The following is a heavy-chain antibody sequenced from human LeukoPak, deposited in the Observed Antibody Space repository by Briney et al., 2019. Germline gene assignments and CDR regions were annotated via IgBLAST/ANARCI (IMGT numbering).Heavy chain of an antibody. CDR2: ISGSGGST. CDR1: GFTFSSYA. V-gene: IGHV3-23*01. D-gene: IGHD2-2*01. CDR3: AKDLEDIVVVPAANFN. J-gene: IGHJ4*02. Sequence: GGSLRLSCAASGFTFSSYAMSWVRQAPGKGLEWVSAISGSGGSTYYADSVKGRFTISGDNSKNTLYLQMNSLRAEDTAVYYCAKDLEDIVVVPAANFNWGQGTLVTVSS.